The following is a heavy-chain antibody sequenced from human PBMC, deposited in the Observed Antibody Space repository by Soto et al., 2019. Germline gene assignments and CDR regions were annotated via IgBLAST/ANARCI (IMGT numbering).Heavy chain of an antibody. J-gene: IGHJ4*02. D-gene: IGHD6-13*01. CDR1: GFTFSSYA. CDR3: AKVSKQQLVTLFSN. Sequence: GGSLRLSCAASGFTFSSYAMSWVRQAPGKGLEWVSAISGSGGSTYYADSVKGRFTISRDNSKNTLYLQMNSLRAEYMAVYYCAKVSKQQLVTLFSNWGQGTLVTVSS. V-gene: IGHV3-23*01. CDR2: ISGSGGST.